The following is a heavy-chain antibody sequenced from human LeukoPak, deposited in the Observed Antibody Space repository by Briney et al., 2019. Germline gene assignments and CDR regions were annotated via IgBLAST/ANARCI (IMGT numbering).Heavy chain of an antibody. CDR2: IWYDGSNK. CDR3: ARGLGEKQLTTNDY. CDR1: GFTFSSYG. J-gene: IGHJ4*02. D-gene: IGHD4-17*01. Sequence: PGGSLRLSCAASGFTFSSYGMHWVRQAPGKGLEWVAVIWYDGSNKYYADSVKGRFTISRDNSKNTLYLQMNSLRAEDTAVYYCARGLGEKQLTTNDYWGQGTLVTVSS. V-gene: IGHV3-33*08.